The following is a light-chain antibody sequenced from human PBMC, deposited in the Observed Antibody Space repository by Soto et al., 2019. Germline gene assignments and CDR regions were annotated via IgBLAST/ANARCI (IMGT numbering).Light chain of an antibody. V-gene: IGKV3D-15*01. CDR1: QSISSA. Sequence: EIVLTQSPATLSLSPGDRAILSCRASQSISSALAWYQQKPGQAPRLLIYDASDRATGIPARFSGSRSGTEFTLTINGLQSEDFAVYYCQRYNNWPLTFGGGTKVEIK. J-gene: IGKJ4*01. CDR3: QRYNNWPLT. CDR2: DAS.